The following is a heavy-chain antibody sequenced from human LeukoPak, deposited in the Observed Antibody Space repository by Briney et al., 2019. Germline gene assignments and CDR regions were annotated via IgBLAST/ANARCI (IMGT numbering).Heavy chain of an antibody. Sequence: PSETLSLTCAVYGGSFNGYYWSWIRQPPGKGLEWIGEINHSGGTNYNPSLKSRVTISVDTSKNQFSLKLSSVTAADTAVYYCARGASYDYWGQGTLVTVSS. CDR3: ARGASYDY. J-gene: IGHJ4*02. D-gene: IGHD3-10*01. CDR1: GGSFNGYY. V-gene: IGHV4-34*01. CDR2: INHSGGT.